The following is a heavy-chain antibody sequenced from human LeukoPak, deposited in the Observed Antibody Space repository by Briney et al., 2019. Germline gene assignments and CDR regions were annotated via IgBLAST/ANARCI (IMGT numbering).Heavy chain of an antibody. CDR2: MNPHSGNT. D-gene: IGHD3-22*01. CDR1: GYRFTSYD. Sequence: ASVKVSCKTSGYRFTSYDINWVRQTAGHGLEWMGWMNPHSGNTGYAQKFQGRLTLPRNTSISTAYMELSSLTSEDTAVYYCARGSENNFDSSGPIGFWGQGTLVTVSP. J-gene: IGHJ4*02. CDR3: ARGSENNFDSSGPIGF. V-gene: IGHV1-8*01.